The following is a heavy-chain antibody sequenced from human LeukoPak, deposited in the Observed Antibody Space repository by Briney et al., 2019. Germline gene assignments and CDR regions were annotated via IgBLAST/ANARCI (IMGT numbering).Heavy chain of an antibody. J-gene: IGHJ6*02. CDR2: MNPNSGNT. Sequence: RASVKVSCKASGYTFTSYDINWVRQATGQGLEWMGWMNPNSGNTGYAQKFQGRVTMTRNTSISTAYMELSSLRSEDTAVYYCAFRHYDFWSGYYSTAPYGMDVWGQGTTVTVSS. V-gene: IGHV1-8*01. CDR1: GYTFTSYD. D-gene: IGHD3-3*01. CDR3: AFRHYDFWSGYYSTAPYGMDV.